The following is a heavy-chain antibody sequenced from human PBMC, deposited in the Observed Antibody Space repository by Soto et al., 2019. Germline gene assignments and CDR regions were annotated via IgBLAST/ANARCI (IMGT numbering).Heavy chain of an antibody. CDR3: ARERTGTTKRGVVWFDP. V-gene: IGHV1-46*01. CDR1: GYTFTSYY. D-gene: IGHD1-7*01. Sequence: AASVKVSCKASGYTFTSYYMHWVRQAPGQGLEWMGIINPSGGSTSYAQKFQGRVTMTRDTSTSTVYMELSSLRSEDTAVYYCARERTGTTKRGVVWFDPWGQGTLVTVSS. CDR2: INPSGGST. J-gene: IGHJ5*02.